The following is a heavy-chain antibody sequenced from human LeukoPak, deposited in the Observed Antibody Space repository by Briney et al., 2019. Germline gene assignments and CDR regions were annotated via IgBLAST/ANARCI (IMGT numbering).Heavy chain of an antibody. CDR1: GYSISSGYY. J-gene: IGHJ4*02. CDR3: ARRERTRSMIVVARHFDY. V-gene: IGHV4-38-2*02. Sequence: PSETLSLTCTVSGYSISSGYYWGWIRQPPGKGLEWIGSIYHSGSTYYNPSLKSRVTISVDTSKNQFSLKLSSVTAADTAVYYCARRERTRSMIVVARHFDYWGQGTLVTVSS. D-gene: IGHD3-22*01. CDR2: IYHSGST.